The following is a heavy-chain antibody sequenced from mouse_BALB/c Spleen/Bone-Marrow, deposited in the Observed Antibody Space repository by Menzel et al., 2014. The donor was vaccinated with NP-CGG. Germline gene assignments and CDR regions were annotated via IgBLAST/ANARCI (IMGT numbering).Heavy chain of an antibody. V-gene: IGHV14-1*02. CDR1: GFNIKDYY. Sequence: VQLQQPGAEFVRPGALVKLSCNASGFNIKDYYMHWVKQRPEQGLEWIGWIDPENGNTIYDPKFPGKASITADTSSNTAYLQLSSLTSEDTAVYYCTRWVYYGSSYFDYWGQGTTLTVSP. CDR3: TRWVYYGSSYFDY. CDR2: IDPENGNT. D-gene: IGHD1-1*01. J-gene: IGHJ2*01.